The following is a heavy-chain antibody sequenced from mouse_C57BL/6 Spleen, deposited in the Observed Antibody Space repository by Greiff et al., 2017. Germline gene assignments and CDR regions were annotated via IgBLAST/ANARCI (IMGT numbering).Heavy chain of an antibody. CDR2: FHPYNDDT. Sequence: VMLVESGAELVKPGASVKMSCKASGYTFTTYPIEWMKQNHGKSLEWIGNFHPYNDDTKYNEKFKGKATLTVEKSSSSVYLELSRLTSDDSAVYYCARRDGYYGFAYWGQGTLVTVSA. CDR1: GYTFTTYP. V-gene: IGHV1-47*01. CDR3: ARRDGYYGFAY. J-gene: IGHJ3*01. D-gene: IGHD2-3*01.